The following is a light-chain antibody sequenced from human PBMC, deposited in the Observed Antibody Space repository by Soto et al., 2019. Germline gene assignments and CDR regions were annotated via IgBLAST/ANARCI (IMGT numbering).Light chain of an antibody. V-gene: IGKV1-39*01. Sequence: DIQITQSPSTLSGSVGDRVTITGRASQGISNYLAWYQQKPGKAPKALIYAASNLQTGVPPRFSGSGSGTYFTLTISSLQPEDFATYYCQQSYSNSWTFGQGTKVDIK. J-gene: IGKJ1*01. CDR3: QQSYSNSWT. CDR2: AAS. CDR1: QGISNY.